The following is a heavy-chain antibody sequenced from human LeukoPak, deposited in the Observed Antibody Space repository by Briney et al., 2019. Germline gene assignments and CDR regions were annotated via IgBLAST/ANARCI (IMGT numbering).Heavy chain of an antibody. J-gene: IGHJ5*01. CDR2: IHYSGNS. CDR1: GDSVSGFY. V-gene: IGHV4-59*08. CDR3: VLAPNSNWFDF. Sequence: SETLSLTCSVSGDSVSGFYWNWIRQSPGTGLEWIGNIHYSGNSNYNPSLKSRVTMSIDTSRNQFFPKLNSVTAADTAVYYCVLAPNSNWFDFWGQGTQVTVSS. D-gene: IGHD2-8*01.